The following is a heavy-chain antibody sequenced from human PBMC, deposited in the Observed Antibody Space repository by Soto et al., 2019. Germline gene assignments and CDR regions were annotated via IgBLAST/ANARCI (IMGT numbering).Heavy chain of an antibody. CDR2: IRANGDTT. D-gene: IGHD3-16*02. CDR1: GPTFSSYG. J-gene: IGHJ4*02. CDR3: SYRYLDTGSRQVY. Sequence: GVSLRLSCAASGPTFSSYGMSWVRQAPGKGLEWVSGIRANGDTTYYAESVKGRFTISRDNSRNTLYLQMSSLRADDTAVYYFSYRYLDTGSRQVYWGQGALVTVSS. V-gene: IGHV3-23*01.